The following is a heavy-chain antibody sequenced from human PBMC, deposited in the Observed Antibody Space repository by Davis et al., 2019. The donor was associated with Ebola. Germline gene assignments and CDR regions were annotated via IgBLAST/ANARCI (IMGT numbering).Heavy chain of an antibody. CDR3: ARGAAREREYYFDY. CDR1: GGSISSYY. CDR2: IYHSGST. Sequence: PSETLSLTCTVSGGSISSYYWSWIRQPPGKGLEWIGYIYHSGSTYYNPSLKSRVTISVDRSKNQFSLKLSSVTAADTAVYYCARGAAREREYYFDYWGQGTLVTVSS. V-gene: IGHV4-59*12. D-gene: IGHD6-6*01. J-gene: IGHJ4*02.